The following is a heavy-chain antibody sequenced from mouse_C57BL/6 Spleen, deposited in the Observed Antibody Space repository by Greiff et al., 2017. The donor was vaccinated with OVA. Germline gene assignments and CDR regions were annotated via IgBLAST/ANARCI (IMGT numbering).Heavy chain of an antibody. CDR3: TRRATTVDYFDY. Sequence: QVQLQQSGAELVRPGASVTLSCKASGYTFTDYEMHWVKQTPVHGLEWIGAIDPETGGTAYNQKFKGKAILTADKSSSTAYMELRSLTSEDYAVYYCTRRATTVDYFDYWGQGTTLTVSS. D-gene: IGHD1-1*01. CDR1: GYTFTDYE. J-gene: IGHJ2*01. CDR2: IDPETGGT. V-gene: IGHV1-15*01.